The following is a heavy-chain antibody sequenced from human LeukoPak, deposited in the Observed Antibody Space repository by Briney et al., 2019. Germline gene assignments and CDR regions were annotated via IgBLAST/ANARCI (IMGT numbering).Heavy chain of an antibody. Sequence: GGSLRLSCAASGFTFSSYSMNWVRQAPGRGLEWVSSISSSSSYIYYADSVKGRFTISRDNAKNSLYLQMNSLRAEDTAVYYCARSLNTAMGSFDYWGQGTLVTVSS. CDR2: ISSSSSYI. J-gene: IGHJ4*02. CDR3: ARSLNTAMGSFDY. D-gene: IGHD5-18*01. CDR1: GFTFSSYS. V-gene: IGHV3-21*01.